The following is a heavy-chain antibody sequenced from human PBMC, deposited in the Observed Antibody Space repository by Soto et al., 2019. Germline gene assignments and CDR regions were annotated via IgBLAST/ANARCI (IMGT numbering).Heavy chain of an antibody. V-gene: IGHV3-30*18. D-gene: IGHD3-10*01. Sequence: PGGSLRLSCAASGFTFSDCSMHWVRQAPGKGLEWVASTSYNGNNKYYGDSAKGRFTISRDNSKNTLHLEMITLRPEDTAVYYCAKDIKCEDFTYGYFYYGMDVWGQGTTVTVSS. CDR2: TSYNGNNK. CDR1: GFTFSDCS. CDR3: AKDIKCEDFTYGYFYYGMDV. J-gene: IGHJ6*02.